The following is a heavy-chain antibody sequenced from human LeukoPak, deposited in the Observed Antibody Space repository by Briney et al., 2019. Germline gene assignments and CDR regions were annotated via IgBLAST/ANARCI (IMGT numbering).Heavy chain of an antibody. Sequence: SVKVSCKASGGTFSSYAISWVRQAPGQGLEWMGGIIPIFGTANYAQKFQGRVTMTTDTSTSTAYMDLSSLRYEDTAVYYCARSEWELTLDYWGQGTLLTVSS. V-gene: IGHV1-69*05. CDR1: GGTFSSYA. CDR2: IIPIFGTA. CDR3: ARSEWELTLDY. D-gene: IGHD1-26*01. J-gene: IGHJ4*02.